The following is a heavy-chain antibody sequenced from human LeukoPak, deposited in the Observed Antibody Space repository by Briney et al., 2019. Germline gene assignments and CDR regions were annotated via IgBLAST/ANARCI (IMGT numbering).Heavy chain of an antibody. CDR2: IQSGGSDQ. CDR1: GFTFSSYG. Sequence: PGGSLRLPCAASGFTFSSYGMHWVRQAPGKGLEWVAFIQSGGSDQYYADSVKGRLSISRDNSKNTLYLQMNSLRTEDTAVYYCAKRDGYNSGPFDYWGRGTLVTVSS. D-gene: IGHD5-24*01. J-gene: IGHJ4*02. V-gene: IGHV3-30*02. CDR3: AKRDGYNSGPFDY.